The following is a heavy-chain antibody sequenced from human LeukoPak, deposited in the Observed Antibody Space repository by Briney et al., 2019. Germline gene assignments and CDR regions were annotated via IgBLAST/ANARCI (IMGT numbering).Heavy chain of an antibody. CDR1: GFTFSTYS. D-gene: IGHD5-12*01. Sequence: GGSLRLSCAASGFTFSTYSMNWVRQVPGKGLEWVSSISSSSSYMYYADSVKGRFTISRDNAEESVYLQMNSLRADDTAVYYCARGGFSGYDNRYFDYWGQGTLVTVSS. CDR3: ARGGFSGYDNRYFDY. J-gene: IGHJ4*02. CDR2: ISSSSSYM. V-gene: IGHV3-21*01.